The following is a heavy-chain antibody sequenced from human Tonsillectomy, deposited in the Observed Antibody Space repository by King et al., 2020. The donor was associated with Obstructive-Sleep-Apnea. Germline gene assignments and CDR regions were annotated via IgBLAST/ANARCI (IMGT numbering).Heavy chain of an antibody. CDR1: GYTFTKYG. V-gene: IGHV1-18*01. Sequence: QLVQSGAEVKKPGASVKVSCKASGYTFTKYGISWVRQAPGQGLEWMAWISAYNGNKNHAQKFQGRVTLTTDTSTSTAYMELRSLNSDDTAIYYCARGKVEMSAMWALDVWGQGTMVSVSS. D-gene: IGHD5-24*01. CDR3: ARGKVEMSAMWALDV. CDR2: ISAYNGNK. J-gene: IGHJ3*01.